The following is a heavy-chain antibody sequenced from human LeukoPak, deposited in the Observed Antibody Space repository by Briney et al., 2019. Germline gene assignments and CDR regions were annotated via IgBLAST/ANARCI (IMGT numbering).Heavy chain of an antibody. Sequence: PSETLSLTCTVSDGSVSSYYWSWIRQPPGKGLEWIGYIYYSGSTNYYPSLKSRVTISVDTSKNQFSLKLSSVTAADTAVYYCARHNARVYYFDYWGQGTLVTVSS. J-gene: IGHJ4*02. V-gene: IGHV4-59*08. D-gene: IGHD2-8*01. CDR1: DGSVSSYY. CDR3: ARHNARVYYFDY. CDR2: IYYSGST.